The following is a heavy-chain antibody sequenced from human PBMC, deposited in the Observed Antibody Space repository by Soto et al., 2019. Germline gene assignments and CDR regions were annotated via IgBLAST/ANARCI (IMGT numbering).Heavy chain of an antibody. V-gene: IGHV4-34*01. D-gene: IGHD2-15*01. Sequence: SETLSLTCAVYGGSFSGYYWSWIRQAPGKGLEWIGEINHSGSTNYNPSLKSRVTISVDTSKNQFSLKLSSVTAADTAVYYCASIYCSGGTCYSEWNWFDPWGQRPLVTVST. J-gene: IGHJ5*02. CDR2: INHSGST. CDR1: GGSFSGYY. CDR3: ASIYCSGGTCYSEWNWFDP.